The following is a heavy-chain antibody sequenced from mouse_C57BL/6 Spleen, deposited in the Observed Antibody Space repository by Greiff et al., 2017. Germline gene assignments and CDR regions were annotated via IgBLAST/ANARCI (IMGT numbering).Heavy chain of an antibody. V-gene: IGHV1-81*01. CDR3: ARVDSSGYDAMDY. Sequence: VQLQQSGAELARPGASVKLSCKASGYTFTSYGISWVKQRTGQGLEWIGEIYPRSGNTYYNEQFKGKATLTADKSSSTAYMELRSLTSEDSAVYFCARVDSSGYDAMDYWGQGTSVTVSS. CDR2: IYPRSGNT. D-gene: IGHD3-2*02. CDR1: GYTFTSYG. J-gene: IGHJ4*01.